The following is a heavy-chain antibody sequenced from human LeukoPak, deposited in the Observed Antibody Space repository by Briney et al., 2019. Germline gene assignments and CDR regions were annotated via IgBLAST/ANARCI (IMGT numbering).Heavy chain of an antibody. J-gene: IGHJ6*04. D-gene: IGHD3-10*02. Sequence: GALRLSCAASGFTFSSYWMHWVRQAPGKGLVWVSRINSDGSSTRYADSVKGRFTISRDNAKNSLYLQMNSLRAEDTAVYYCAELGITMIGGVWGKGTTVTISS. CDR1: GFTFSSYW. CDR3: AELGITMIGGV. CDR2: INSDGSST. V-gene: IGHV3-74*01.